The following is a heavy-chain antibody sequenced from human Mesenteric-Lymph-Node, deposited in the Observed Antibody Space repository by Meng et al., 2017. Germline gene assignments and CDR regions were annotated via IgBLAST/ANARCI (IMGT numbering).Heavy chain of an antibody. CDR2: IYYSGST. J-gene: IGHJ5*02. V-gene: IGHV4-30-4*01. CDR3: ASNPTGTRGNWFDP. CDR1: GGSISSGDYY. D-gene: IGHD1-7*01. Sequence: QVQLQASGPGRANPSQTLSLTCPVSGGSISSGDYYWSWIRQPPGKGLEWIGYIYYSGSTYYNPSLKSRVTISVDTSKNQFSLKLSSVTAADTAVYYCASNPTGTRGNWFDPWGQGTLVTVSS.